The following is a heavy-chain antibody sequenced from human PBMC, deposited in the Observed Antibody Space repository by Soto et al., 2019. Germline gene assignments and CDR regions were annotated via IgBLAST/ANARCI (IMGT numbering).Heavy chain of an antibody. CDR3: AYRITMVRGQYYGMDV. J-gene: IGHJ6*02. V-gene: IGHV4-31*03. D-gene: IGHD3-10*01. Sequence: QVQLQESGPGLVKPSQTLSLTCTVSGGSISSGGYYWSWIRQHPGKGLEWIGYIYYSGSTYYNPSVKSRVTISVGTSKSQFALKLSSVTAADTAVYYCAYRITMVRGQYYGMDVWGQGTTVTVSS. CDR2: IYYSGST. CDR1: GGSISSGGYY.